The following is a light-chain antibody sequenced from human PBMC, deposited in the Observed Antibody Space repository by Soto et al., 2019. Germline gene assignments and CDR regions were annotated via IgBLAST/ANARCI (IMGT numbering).Light chain of an antibody. CDR3: QQRRSWPPTIT. V-gene: IGKV3-11*01. CDR2: DAS. CDR1: LNVNSY. J-gene: IGKJ5*01. Sequence: EMFLTQSPGPLSLSPGERATLACRASLNVNSYLAWYQQKPGQAPRLLIYDASNRAAGIPARFSGSGSGTDFTLTISSLEPEDFAVYYCQQRRSWPPTITFGQGTRLEIK.